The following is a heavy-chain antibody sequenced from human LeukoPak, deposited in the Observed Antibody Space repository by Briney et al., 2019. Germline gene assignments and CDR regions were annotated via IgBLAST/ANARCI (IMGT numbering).Heavy chain of an antibody. CDR2: IKQEGSEK. D-gene: IGHD3-22*01. CDR1: GFIHSRYW. V-gene: IGHV3-7*01. CDR3: ASRLTDSSGYYPSYYFDY. Sequence: PGGPQRLLCAACGFIHSRYWMRWVPHAPEEGREGLTNIKQEGSEKYYADSVKGRFTISRDNAKNSLYLQMNSLRAEDTAVYYCASRLTDSSGYYPSYYFDYWGQGTLVTVSS. J-gene: IGHJ4*02.